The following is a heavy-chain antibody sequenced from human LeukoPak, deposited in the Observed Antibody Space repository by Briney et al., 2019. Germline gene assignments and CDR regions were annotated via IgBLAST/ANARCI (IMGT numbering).Heavy chain of an antibody. V-gene: IGHV3-23*01. Sequence: GGSLRLSCAASVFTFSSYVMSWVRQAPGKRLEWVSAIIGSGDSTYYADSVKGRFTISRDNSKNTPYLQMNSLRAEDTAVYYCAKRGPAGAGKSPDYFDYWGQGTLVTVSS. CDR2: IIGSGDST. CDR3: AKRGPAGAGKSPDYFDY. CDR1: VFTFSSYV. D-gene: IGHD6-19*01. J-gene: IGHJ4*02.